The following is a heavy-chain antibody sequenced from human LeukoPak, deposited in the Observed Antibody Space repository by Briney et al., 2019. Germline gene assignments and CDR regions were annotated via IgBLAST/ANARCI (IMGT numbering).Heavy chain of an antibody. CDR3: ARGGITMIVGVHAFDI. J-gene: IGHJ3*02. Sequence: PSETLSLTCTVSGGSISSSSYYWGWIRQPPGKGLEWIGSIYYSGSTYYNPSLKSRVTISVDTSKNQFSLKLSSVTAADTAVYYCARGGITMIVGVHAFDIWGQGTMVTVSS. CDR1: GGSISSSSYY. D-gene: IGHD3-22*01. V-gene: IGHV4-39*01. CDR2: IYYSGST.